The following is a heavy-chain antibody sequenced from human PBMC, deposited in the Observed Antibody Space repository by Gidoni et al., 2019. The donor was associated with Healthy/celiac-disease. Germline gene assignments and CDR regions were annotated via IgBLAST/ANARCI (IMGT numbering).Heavy chain of an antibody. V-gene: IGHV3-53*01. CDR1: GFTVSSNY. J-gene: IGHJ4*02. CDR3: ARDKHGYYIFDY. D-gene: IGHD3-3*01. Sequence: EVQLVESGGGLIQPGGSLRLSCAASGFTVSSNYMRWVRQAPGKGLEWVSVIYSGGSTYYADSVKGRFTISRDNSKNTLYLQMNSLRAEDTAVYYCARDKHGYYIFDYWGQGTLVTVSS. CDR2: IYSGGST.